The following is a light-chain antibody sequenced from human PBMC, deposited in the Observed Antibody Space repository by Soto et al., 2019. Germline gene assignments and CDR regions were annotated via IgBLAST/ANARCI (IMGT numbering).Light chain of an antibody. J-gene: IGKJ5*01. Sequence: ERVLTQSPATLSLFPGERATLSCRASQSISSNLAWYQQKPGQAPRLLIYDASNRATGIPARFSGSGSGTDFTLTISSLEPEDFAVYYCQQSSSWPPVTFGQGTRLEIK. CDR3: QQSSSWPPVT. V-gene: IGKV3-11*01. CDR1: QSISSN. CDR2: DAS.